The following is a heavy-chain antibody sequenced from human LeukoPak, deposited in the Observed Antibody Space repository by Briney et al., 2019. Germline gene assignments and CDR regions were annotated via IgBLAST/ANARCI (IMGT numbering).Heavy chain of an antibody. D-gene: IGHD3-10*01. CDR1: GYTFTGYY. CDR3: AREIRRGARDWLAP. V-gene: IGHV1-2*06. CDR2: INPNSGGT. J-gene: IGHJ5*02. Sequence: ASVKVSCKSSGYTFTGYYIHWVRQAPGQGLEWMGRINPNSGGTNYAQKFQGRVTVTGDTAISTAYMELSRLRSDDTAVYYCAREIRRGARDWLAPWGQRSLVSVCS.